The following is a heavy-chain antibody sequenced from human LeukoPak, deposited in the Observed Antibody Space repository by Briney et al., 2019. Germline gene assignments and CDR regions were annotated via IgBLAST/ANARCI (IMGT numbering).Heavy chain of an antibody. V-gene: IGHV3-7*01. D-gene: IGHD3-22*01. CDR2: IEQDGSEK. J-gene: IGHJ4*02. CDR3: AREEGYYDSSGYSYYFGY. Sequence: GGSLRLSCAASGFTFRTYCMTWVRQAPGKGLEWVANIEQDGSEKYYVDSVKGRFTISRDNAKNSLYLQMNSLRAEDTAVYYCAREEGYYDSSGYSYYFGYWGQGTLVTVSS. CDR1: GFTFRTYC.